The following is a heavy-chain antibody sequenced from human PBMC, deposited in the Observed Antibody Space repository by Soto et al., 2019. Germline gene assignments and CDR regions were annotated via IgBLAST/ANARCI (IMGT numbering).Heavy chain of an antibody. CDR2: ISGSGGTK. D-gene: IGHD3-22*01. J-gene: IGHJ3*01. CDR1: GFTFSSYA. V-gene: IGHV3-23*01. Sequence: PGGSLRLSCAASGFTFSSYAMSWVRQAPGKGLEWVSAISGSGGTKYYADSVKGRFTISRDNAKNSLYLQMNSLRAEDTAVYYCARYQLYYNVICGRPLNAFDVWGQGTMVTVSS. CDR3: ARYQLYYNVICGRPLNAFDV.